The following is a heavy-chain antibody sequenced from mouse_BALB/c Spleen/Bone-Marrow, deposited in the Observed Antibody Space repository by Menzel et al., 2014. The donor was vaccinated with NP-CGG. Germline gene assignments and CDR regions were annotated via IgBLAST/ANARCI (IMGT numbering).Heavy chain of an antibody. CDR3: TTDPPTHSHAMDY. CDR1: GFNFSDYY. CDR2: ISDGVSYA. V-gene: IGHV5-4*02. J-gene: IGHJ4*01. D-gene: IGHD5-5*01. Sequence: EVQLVESGGGIVKPGGSLKVYCAASGFNFSDYYMFWVRQTPEKRLEWVATISDGVSYAYFPDSVKGRFTISIDNSRNNLYQQMSILKAEYTFKYSSTTDPPTHSHAMDYSGQGTSFPVSS.